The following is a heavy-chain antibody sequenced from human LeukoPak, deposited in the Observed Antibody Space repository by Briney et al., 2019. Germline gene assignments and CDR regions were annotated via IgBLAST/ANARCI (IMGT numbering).Heavy chain of an antibody. CDR3: AKALPPYTYGHHDAFDI. Sequence: SETLSLTCDVYGGSFSGYYWGWIRQPPGKGLEWIGEINHSGSTNYNPSLKSRVTIVDTSKNQFSLKLSSVTAADTAVYYCAKALPPYTYGHHDAFDIWGQGTMVTVSS. V-gene: IGHV4-34*01. J-gene: IGHJ3*02. CDR1: GGSFSGYY. D-gene: IGHD2-8*01. CDR2: INHSGST.